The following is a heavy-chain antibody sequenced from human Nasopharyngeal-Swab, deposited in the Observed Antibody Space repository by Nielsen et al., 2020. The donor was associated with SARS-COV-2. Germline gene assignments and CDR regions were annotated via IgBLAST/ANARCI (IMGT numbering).Heavy chain of an antibody. CDR1: GFTFSNAW. CDR2: ISSSSSTT. CDR3: VKGRAGFDPSYFDY. V-gene: IGHV3-48*01. Sequence: GESLKISCAASGFTFSNAWMSWVRQAPGKGLEWVSYISSSSSTTYYADSVKGRFTISRDNSKNTLYLQMSSLRAEDTAVYYCVKGRAGFDPSYFDYWGQGTLVTVSS. J-gene: IGHJ4*02.